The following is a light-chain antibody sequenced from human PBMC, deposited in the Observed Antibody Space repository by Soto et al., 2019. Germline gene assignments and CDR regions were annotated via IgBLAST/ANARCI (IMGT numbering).Light chain of an antibody. CDR2: DAS. CDR1: QDISNY. J-gene: IGKJ4*01. V-gene: IGKV1-33*01. Sequence: DIQMTQSPSSLSASVGDRVTLTCQASQDISNYLNWYQQKPGKAPKLLICDASNLQTGVPSRFSGSGSGTDFTFTISSLQAEDIATYYCQQYDNLPLTFGGGTKVEIK. CDR3: QQYDNLPLT.